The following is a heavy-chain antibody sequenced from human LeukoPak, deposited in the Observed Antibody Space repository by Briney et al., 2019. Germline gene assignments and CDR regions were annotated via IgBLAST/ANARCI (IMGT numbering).Heavy chain of an antibody. J-gene: IGHJ4*02. CDR1: GFIFSNFG. V-gene: IGHV3-21*01. D-gene: IGHD1-14*01. CDR2: MDRHSDI. Sequence: GGSLRLSCTASGFIFSNFGVNWVRQAPGKGLEWVSCMDRHSDIYYADSVKRRFTISRDNARNSLYLQMNSLTVEDSGVYYCVGDPTTNRYQYFQYWGQGALVTVSS. CDR3: VGDPTTNRYQYFQY.